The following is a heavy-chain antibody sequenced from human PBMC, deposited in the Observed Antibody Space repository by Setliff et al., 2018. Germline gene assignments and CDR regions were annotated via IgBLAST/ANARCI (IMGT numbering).Heavy chain of an antibody. J-gene: IGHJ6*02. CDR1: GGSISSGGYY. CDR2: IYYSGNT. Sequence: SETLSLTCTVSGGSISSGGYYWSWIRQHPGKGLEWIGYIYYSGNTYYNPSLKSRVTISVDTSKNQFSLKLSSVTAADTAVYYCARKKTVYWYYGMDVWGQGTTVTVSS. D-gene: IGHD2-15*01. V-gene: IGHV4-31*03. CDR3: ARKKTVYWYYGMDV.